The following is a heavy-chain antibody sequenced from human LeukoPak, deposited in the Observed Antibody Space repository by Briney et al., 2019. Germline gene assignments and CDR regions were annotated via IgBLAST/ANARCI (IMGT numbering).Heavy chain of an antibody. CDR2: INGIGGNT. CDR1: EFTFATFA. V-gene: IGHV3-23*01. Sequence: PGGSLRLSCAASEFTFATFAMTWVRQAPGKGRAGVSTINGIGGNTFYADSVKGRFTISRDNSKSTLYLQMNSLRAEDTAVYYCAKVRGDKSYRRFAYTIGFDIWGQGTMVTVSS. CDR3: AKVRGDKSYRRFAYTIGFDI. D-gene: IGHD3-16*01. J-gene: IGHJ3*02.